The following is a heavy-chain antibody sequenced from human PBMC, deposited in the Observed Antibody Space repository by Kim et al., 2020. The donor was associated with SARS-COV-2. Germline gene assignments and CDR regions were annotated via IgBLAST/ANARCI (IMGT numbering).Heavy chain of an antibody. D-gene: IGHD6-13*01. CDR3: ARDSVAAADTYYYYGMDV. Sequence: KGRFTISRDNAKNSLYLQMNSLRAEDTAVYYCARDSVAAADTYYYYGMDVWGQGTTVTVSS. J-gene: IGHJ6*02. V-gene: IGHV3-11*05.